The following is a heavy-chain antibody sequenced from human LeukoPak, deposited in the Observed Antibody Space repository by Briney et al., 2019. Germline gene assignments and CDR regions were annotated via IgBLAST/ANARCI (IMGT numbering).Heavy chain of an antibody. Sequence: SETLSLTCTVSGGSISSYYWSWIRQPAGKGLEWIGRIYTSRSTNYNPSLKSRVTMSVDTSKNQFSLKLSSVTAADTAVYYCARDEVAYSSDAFDIWGQGTMVTVSS. CDR3: ARDEVAYSSDAFDI. CDR1: GGSISSYY. D-gene: IGHD5-18*01. CDR2: IYTSRST. J-gene: IGHJ3*02. V-gene: IGHV4-4*07.